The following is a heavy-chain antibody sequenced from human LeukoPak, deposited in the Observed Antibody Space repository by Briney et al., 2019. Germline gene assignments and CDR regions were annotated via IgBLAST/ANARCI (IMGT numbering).Heavy chain of an antibody. Sequence: PSETLSLTCAVSGYSISSGYYWGWIRQPPGKGLEWIGSIYHSGSTYYNPSLKSRVTISVDTSKNPFSLNLSPVAAADTALYYCARHRTKTPEVYWGQGTLVTVSS. J-gene: IGHJ4*02. CDR3: ARHRTKTPEVY. CDR1: GYSISSGYY. D-gene: IGHD1-14*01. V-gene: IGHV4-38-2*01. CDR2: IYHSGST.